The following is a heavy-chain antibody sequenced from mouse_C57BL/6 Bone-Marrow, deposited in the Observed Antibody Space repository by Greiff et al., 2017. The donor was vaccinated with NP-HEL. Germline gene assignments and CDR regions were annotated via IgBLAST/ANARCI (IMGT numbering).Heavy chain of an antibody. V-gene: IGHV1-19*01. D-gene: IGHD2-4*01. CDR3: AREGAYDYDFDY. CDR1: GYTFTDYY. J-gene: IGHJ2*01. Sequence: EVQLQQSGPVLVKPGASVKMSCKASGYTFTDYYMNWVEQSHGKSLEWIGVINPYNGGTSYNQKFKGKATLTVDKSSSTAYMELNSLTSEDSAVYYCAREGAYDYDFDYWGQGTTLTVSS. CDR2: INPYNGGT.